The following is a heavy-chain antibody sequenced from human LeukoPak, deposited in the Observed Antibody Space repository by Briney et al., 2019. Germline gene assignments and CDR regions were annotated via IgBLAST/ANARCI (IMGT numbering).Heavy chain of an antibody. CDR2: INWNSDSI. CDR3: AINGGGDSGYGNFDY. V-gene: IGHV3-9*01. Sequence: GGSLRLSCAVSGFTFDDYAMHWVRQVPGKGLEWVSGINWNSDSIGYADSVKGRFTTSRDNANNSLYLQMNSLRAEDTAFYYCAINGGGDSGYGNFDYWGQGTLVTVSS. CDR1: GFTFDDYA. D-gene: IGHD5-12*01. J-gene: IGHJ4*02.